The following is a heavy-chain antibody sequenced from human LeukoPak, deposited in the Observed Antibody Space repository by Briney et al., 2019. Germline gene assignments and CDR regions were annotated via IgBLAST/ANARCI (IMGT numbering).Heavy chain of an antibody. CDR2: IWYDRSNK. CDR3: ASSDEEQYQLLPLGY. Sequence: GGSLRLSCAASGFTFSSYGMHWVRQAPGKGLKGVAVIWYDRSNKYYADSVKSRFTISRDNSKNTLYLQMNSLRAEDTAVYYCASSDEEQYQLLPLGYWGQGTLVTVSS. CDR1: GFTFSSYG. D-gene: IGHD2-2*01. V-gene: IGHV3-33*01. J-gene: IGHJ4*02.